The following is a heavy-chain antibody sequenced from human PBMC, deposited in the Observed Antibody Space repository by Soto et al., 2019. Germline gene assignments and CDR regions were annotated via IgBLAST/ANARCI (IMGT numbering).Heavy chain of an antibody. D-gene: IGHD4-4*01. Sequence: GGSLRLSCAASGFTFSNYAMSWVRQAPGKGLEWVANIEEDGSKTYYADSVKGRFTISRDNAKNSLYLQMNSLRAEDTAVYYCARDGPDYTNYFDYWGQGTLVTVSS. J-gene: IGHJ4*02. CDR1: GFTFSNYA. CDR3: ARDGPDYTNYFDY. CDR2: IEEDGSKT. V-gene: IGHV3-7*03.